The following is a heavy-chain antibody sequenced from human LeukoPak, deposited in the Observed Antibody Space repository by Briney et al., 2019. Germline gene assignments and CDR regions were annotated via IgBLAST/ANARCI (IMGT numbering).Heavy chain of an antibody. Sequence: RPSETLSLTCAVYGGSFSGYYWSWIRQPPGKGLEWIGEINHSGSTNYNPSLKSRVTISVDTSKNQFSLKLSSVTAADTAVYYCARVAGGLRHYYYYMDVWGNGTTVTVSS. V-gene: IGHV4-34*01. J-gene: IGHJ6*03. CDR2: INHSGST. D-gene: IGHD4-17*01. CDR3: ARVAGGLRHYYYYMDV. CDR1: GGSFSGYY.